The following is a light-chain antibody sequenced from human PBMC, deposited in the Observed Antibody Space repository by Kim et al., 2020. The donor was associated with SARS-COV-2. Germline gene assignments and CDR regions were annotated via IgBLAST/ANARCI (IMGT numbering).Light chain of an antibody. CDR3: GTWDSSLSGV. CDR2: DNN. V-gene: IGLV1-51*01. J-gene: IGLJ2*01. CDR1: SSNIGNNY. Sequence: QSVLTQPPSVSAAPGQKVTISCSGSSSNIGNNYVSWYQQLPGTALKLLIYDNNKRPSGIPDRFSGSKSGTSATLGITGLQTGDEADYYCGTWDSSLSGVFGGGTQLTVL.